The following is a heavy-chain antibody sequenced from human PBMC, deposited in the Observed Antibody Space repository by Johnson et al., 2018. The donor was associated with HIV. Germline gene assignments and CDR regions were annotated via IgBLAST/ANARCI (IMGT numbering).Heavy chain of an antibody. D-gene: IGHD3-22*01. CDR2: ISSSGNTI. J-gene: IGHJ3*02. V-gene: IGHV3-11*04. Sequence: QVQLVESGGGGVQPGRSLRLSCAASGFTFSDYYMSWIRQAPGKGLEWVSYISSSGNTIYYADSVKGRVTISRDNAKNSLYLQMNSLRAEDTAVYYCARVGDGSGYYFDAFDSWDQGTMVTVSS. CDR3: ARVGDGSGYYFDAFDS. CDR1: GFTFSDYY.